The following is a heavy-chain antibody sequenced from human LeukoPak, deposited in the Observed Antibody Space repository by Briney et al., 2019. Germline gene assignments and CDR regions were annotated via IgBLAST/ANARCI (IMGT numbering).Heavy chain of an antibody. Sequence: GGSLRLSCAASGFTFSSYSMNWVRQAPGKGLEWVSSISSSSSYLYYADSVRGRFTISRDNAKNSLYLQMNSLRAEDTAVYYCARGAYCTNGVCSNWFDPWGQGTLVTVSS. CDR1: GFTFSSYS. V-gene: IGHV3-21*01. CDR2: ISSSSSYL. CDR3: ARGAYCTNGVCSNWFDP. D-gene: IGHD2-8*01. J-gene: IGHJ5*02.